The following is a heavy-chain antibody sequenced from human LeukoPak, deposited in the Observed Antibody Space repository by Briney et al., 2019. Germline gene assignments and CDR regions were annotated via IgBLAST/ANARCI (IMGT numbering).Heavy chain of an antibody. CDR2: INHSGST. V-gene: IGHV4-34*01. D-gene: IGHD2-2*01. CDR1: GGSSSGYY. J-gene: IGHJ4*02. Sequence: PSETLSLTCAVYGGSSSGYYWSWIRQPPGKGLEWIGEINHSGSTNYNPSLKSRVTISVDTSKNQFSLKLSSVTAADTAVYYCARTGPAAIVFDYWGQGTLVTVSS. CDR3: ARTGPAAIVFDY.